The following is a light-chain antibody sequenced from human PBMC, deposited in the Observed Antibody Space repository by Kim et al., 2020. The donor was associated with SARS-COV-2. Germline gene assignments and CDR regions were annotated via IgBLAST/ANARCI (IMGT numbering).Light chain of an antibody. V-gene: IGKV2-28*01. J-gene: IGKJ2*01. CDR1: QSLLHSNGYNY. Sequence: DIVMTQSPLSLPVTLGEPASISCRSSQSLLHSNGYNYLDWYLQKPGQSPQLLIYLGSNRASGVPDRFSGSGSGTDFTLKISRVGAEDVGVYYCMQALQTPYTFGQGTKLEI. CDR3: MQALQTPYT. CDR2: LGS.